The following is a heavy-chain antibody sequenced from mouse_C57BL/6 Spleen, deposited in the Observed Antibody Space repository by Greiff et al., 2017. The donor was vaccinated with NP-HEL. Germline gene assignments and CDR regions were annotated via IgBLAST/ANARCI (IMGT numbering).Heavy chain of an antibody. CDR2: IDPSDSYT. J-gene: IGHJ2*01. CDR1: GYTFTSYW. D-gene: IGHD1-1*01. V-gene: IGHV1-69*01. Sequence: QVQLQQSGAELVMPGASVKLSCKASGYTFTSYWMHWVKQRPGQGLEWIGEIDPSDSYTNYNQKFKGKSTLTVDKSSSTAYMQLSSLKSEDSAVYYCARSSYYGSSYVGYWGQGTTLTVSS. CDR3: ARSSYYGSSYVGY.